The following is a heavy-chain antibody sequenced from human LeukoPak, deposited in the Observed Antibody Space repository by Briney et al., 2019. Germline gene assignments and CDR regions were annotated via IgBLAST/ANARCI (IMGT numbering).Heavy chain of an antibody. J-gene: IGHJ4*02. Sequence: SGRSLRLSCAASGFTFSSYAMHWVRQAPGKGLEWVAVISYDGSNKYYADSVKGRFTISRDNAKNSLYLQMNSLRAEDTAVYYCARGRIAARRGDFDYWGQGTLVTVSS. CDR1: GFTFSSYA. CDR2: ISYDGSNK. D-gene: IGHD6-6*01. V-gene: IGHV3-30*04. CDR3: ARGRIAARRGDFDY.